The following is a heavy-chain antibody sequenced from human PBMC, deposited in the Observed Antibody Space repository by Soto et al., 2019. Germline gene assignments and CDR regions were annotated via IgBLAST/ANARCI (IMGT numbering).Heavy chain of an antibody. CDR1: GGSIVNGDYY. D-gene: IGHD3-22*01. CDR3: ARDYYDSSGYNYFDP. CDR2: IYYSGST. Sequence: SETLSLTCTVSGGSIVNGDYYWSWIRQPPGKGLEWIGYIYYSGSTSYTPSLKSRVIISLDTSKNQFSLKLSSLTAADTAVYYCARDYYDSSGYNYFDPWGQGTLVTAPQ. J-gene: IGHJ5*02. V-gene: IGHV4-30-4*01.